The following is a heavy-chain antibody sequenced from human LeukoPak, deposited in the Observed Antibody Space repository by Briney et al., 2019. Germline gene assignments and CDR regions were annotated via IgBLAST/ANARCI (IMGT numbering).Heavy chain of an antibody. CDR1: GYTFTGYY. V-gene: IGHV1-2*02. Sequence: ASVKVSCKASGYTFTGYYMHWVRQAPGQGLEWMGWINPNSGGTNYAQKFQGRVTMTRDTSISTAYMELSRLRSDDTAVYYCARSVAMATPIDYWGQGTLVTVSS. D-gene: IGHD5-24*01. CDR3: ARSVAMATPIDY. CDR2: INPNSGGT. J-gene: IGHJ4*02.